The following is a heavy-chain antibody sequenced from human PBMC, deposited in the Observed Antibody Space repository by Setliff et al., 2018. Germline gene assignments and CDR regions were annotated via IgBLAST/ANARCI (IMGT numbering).Heavy chain of an antibody. D-gene: IGHD3-22*01. CDR2: ISTSSGTR. Sequence: GGSLRLSCAASGFNFMNYGMNWVRQAPGKGLEWISYISTSSGTRYYADSVKGRCTISRDNANQSLYLQMNILRAEDTAVYYCARLALTGYDSSGYYYALEYYYYMDVWGKGTTVTVSS. CDR1: GFNFMNYG. V-gene: IGHV3-48*01. J-gene: IGHJ6*03. CDR3: ARLALTGYDSSGYYYALEYYYYMDV.